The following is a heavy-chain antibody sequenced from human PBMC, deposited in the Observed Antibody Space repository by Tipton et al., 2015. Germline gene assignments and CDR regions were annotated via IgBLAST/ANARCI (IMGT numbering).Heavy chain of an antibody. CDR1: GGSISTYF. Sequence: TLSLTCTVSGGSISTYFWSWIRQPPGKGLECIGYIFYNGITNYNPSLKSRVTISVDTSKNQFSLKLKSVTAADTAVYYCAREGGHGGNSSFDYWGLGTLVSVSS. V-gene: IGHV4-59*01. D-gene: IGHD4-23*01. J-gene: IGHJ4*02. CDR3: AREGGHGGNSSFDY. CDR2: IFYNGIT.